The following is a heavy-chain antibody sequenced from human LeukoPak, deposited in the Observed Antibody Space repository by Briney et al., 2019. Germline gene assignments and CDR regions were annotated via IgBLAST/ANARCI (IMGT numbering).Heavy chain of an antibody. V-gene: IGHV4-30-4*08. Sequence: SETLSLTCTVSGGSISSGDYYWSWIRQPPGKGLEWIGYIYYSGSTYYNPSLKSRVIISVDTSKNQFSLKLSSVTAADTAVYYCARGRDMITFGGGLDYWGQGTLVTVSS. CDR2: IYYSGST. CDR3: ARGRDMITFGGGLDY. D-gene: IGHD3-16*01. CDR1: GGSISSGDYY. J-gene: IGHJ4*02.